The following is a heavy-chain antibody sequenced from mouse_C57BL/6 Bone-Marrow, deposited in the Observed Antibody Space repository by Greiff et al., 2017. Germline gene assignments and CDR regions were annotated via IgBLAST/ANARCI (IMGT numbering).Heavy chain of an antibody. Sequence: VQLQESGAELARPGASVKLSCKASGYTFTSYGISWVKQRTGQGLEWIGEIYPRSGNPYYNEKFKGKATLTADKYSSTAYMELRSLQSEDSAVYFCAVPYDYSLSYYAMDYWGQGTSVTVSS. CDR1: GYTFTSYG. D-gene: IGHD2-4*01. CDR3: AVPYDYSLSYYAMDY. CDR2: IYPRSGNP. V-gene: IGHV1-81*01. J-gene: IGHJ4*01.